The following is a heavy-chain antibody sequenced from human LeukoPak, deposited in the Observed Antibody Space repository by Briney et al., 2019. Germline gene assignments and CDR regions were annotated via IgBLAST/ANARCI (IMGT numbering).Heavy chain of an antibody. CDR1: GFTFSSYW. V-gene: IGHV3-74*01. CDR3: ARSGGSGWYGDFDY. CDR2: INSDGSST. Sequence: GGSLRLSCAASGFTFSSYWMHWVRQAPGKGLVWVSRINSDGSSTSYADSVKGRFTISRDNAKNTLYLQMDSLRAEDTAVYYCARSGGSGWYGDFDYWGQGTLVTVSS. J-gene: IGHJ4*02. D-gene: IGHD6-19*01.